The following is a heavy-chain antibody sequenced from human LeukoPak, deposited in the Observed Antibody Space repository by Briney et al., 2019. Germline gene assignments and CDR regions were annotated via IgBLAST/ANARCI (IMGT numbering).Heavy chain of an antibody. CDR3: ARHLGSIVGVPDYFDY. CDR1: GGSISSGTYF. D-gene: IGHD1-26*01. CDR2: IYTSGST. Sequence: SQTLSLTCTVSGGSISSGTYFWSWIRQPAGKGLEWIGRIYTSGSTNYNPSLKSRLTISVDTSKNQFPLTLSSVTAADTAVYYCARHLGSIVGVPDYFDYWGQGTLVTVSS. V-gene: IGHV4-61*02. J-gene: IGHJ4*02.